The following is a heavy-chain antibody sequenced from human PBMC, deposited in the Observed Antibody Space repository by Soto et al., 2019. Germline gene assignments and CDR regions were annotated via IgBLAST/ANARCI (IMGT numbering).Heavy chain of an antibody. J-gene: IGHJ6*02. CDR1: GFTFTNYA. CDR3: ARDGRAFSIFGETMDV. Sequence: ASVKVSCKTSGFTFTNYAINWVRQAPGQGLQWMGWISAYSGDTKYAQRFQDRLTVTTDPSTTTAYMELRSRRSDDTAVYYCARDGRAFSIFGETMDVWGQGTTVTVSS. D-gene: IGHD3-3*01. V-gene: IGHV1-18*01. CDR2: ISAYSGDT.